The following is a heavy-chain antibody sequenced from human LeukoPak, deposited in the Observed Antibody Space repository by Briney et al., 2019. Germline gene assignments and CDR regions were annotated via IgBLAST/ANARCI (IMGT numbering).Heavy chain of an antibody. CDR2: VNHSGST. V-gene: IGHV4-34*01. CDR1: GGSFSDYY. Sequence: SETLSLTCAVYGGSFSDYYWSWIRQPPGKGLEWIGEVNHSGSTNYNPSLKSRVTISVDTSKNQFSLKLSSVTAADTAVYHCAGLVGRYSSGLYYYYFDYWGQGTLVTVSS. D-gene: IGHD3-22*01. J-gene: IGHJ4*02. CDR3: AGLVGRYSSGLYYYYFDY.